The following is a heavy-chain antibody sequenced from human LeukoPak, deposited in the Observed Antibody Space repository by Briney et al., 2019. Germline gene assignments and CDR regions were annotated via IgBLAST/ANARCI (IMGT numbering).Heavy chain of an antibody. CDR2: MNPNSGNT. V-gene: IGHV1-8*01. J-gene: IGHJ5*02. CDR3: ARGGAAAGTGGNWFDP. CDR1: GYTFTSYD. D-gene: IGHD6-13*01. Sequence: ASVKVSCKASGYTFTSYDINWVRQATGQGLEWMGWMNPNSGNTGYAQKFQGRVTRTRNTSISTAYMELSSLRSEDTAVYYCARGGAAAGTGGNWFDPWGQGTLVTVSS.